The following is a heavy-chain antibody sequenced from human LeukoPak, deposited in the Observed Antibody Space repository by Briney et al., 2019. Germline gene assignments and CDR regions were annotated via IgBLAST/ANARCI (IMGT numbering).Heavy chain of an antibody. CDR3: ARAVRIRFLEWLPYYYYYMDV. J-gene: IGHJ6*03. Sequence: ASVKVSCKASGYTFTSYDINWVRQATGQGLEWMGWMNPNRGNTGYAQKFQGRVTMTRNTSISTAYMELSSLRSEDTAVYYCARAVRIRFLEWLPYYYYYMDVWGKGTTVTVSS. D-gene: IGHD3-3*01. CDR2: MNPNRGNT. V-gene: IGHV1-8*01. CDR1: GYTFTSYD.